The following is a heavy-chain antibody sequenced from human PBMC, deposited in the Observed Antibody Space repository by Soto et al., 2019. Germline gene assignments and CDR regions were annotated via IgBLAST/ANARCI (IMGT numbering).Heavy chain of an antibody. V-gene: IGHV3-74*01. Sequence: EVQLVESGGGLVQPGGSLRLSCAASGFTFSSYWMHWVRQAPGKGLVWVSRINSDGSSTSYADSVKGRFTISRDNAKNTLYLQMNSLRAEDTAVYYCASSRGDYVDYGGIDYWGQGTLVTVSS. D-gene: IGHD4-17*01. J-gene: IGHJ4*02. CDR3: ASSRGDYVDYGGIDY. CDR1: GFTFSSYW. CDR2: INSDGSST.